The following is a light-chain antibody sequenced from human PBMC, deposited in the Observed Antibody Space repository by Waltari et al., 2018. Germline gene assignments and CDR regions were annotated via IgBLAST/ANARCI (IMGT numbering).Light chain of an antibody. CDR1: SSNVGSIY. Sequence: QSVLPQPPSASGTPGQRVTISCSGNSSNVGSIYVYWYKQLPGPAPKSLIYRAIQRPSGVPDRFSVSKSGTSASLAISGLRSEDEADYYCAAWDHNLGNYVFGTGTKVTVL. J-gene: IGLJ1*01. V-gene: IGLV1-47*01. CDR2: RAI. CDR3: AAWDHNLGNYV.